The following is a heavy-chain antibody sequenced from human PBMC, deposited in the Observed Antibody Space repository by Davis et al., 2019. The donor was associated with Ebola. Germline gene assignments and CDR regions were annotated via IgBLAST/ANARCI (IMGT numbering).Heavy chain of an antibody. Sequence: SVKVSCKASGGIFSTSTISWVRQAPGQGLEWMGRIIPIINKAIYIQKFQGRVTITADKFTSTVYMEMSGLRSEDTAVYYCARDRVRDDPNDYWGQGTLVTVSS. D-gene: IGHD3-10*01. CDR3: ARDRVRDDPNDY. V-gene: IGHV1-69*08. CDR1: GGIFSTST. CDR2: IIPIINKA. J-gene: IGHJ4*02.